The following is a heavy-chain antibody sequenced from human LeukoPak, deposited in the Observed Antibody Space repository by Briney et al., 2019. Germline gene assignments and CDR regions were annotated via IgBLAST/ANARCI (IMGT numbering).Heavy chain of an antibody. Sequence: GGSLRLSCAASGFTFSSYPMNWVRQAPGKGLEWVSAISGSGGRTYYADSVKGRFTISRDNSKNTLYLQMNSLRAEDTAVYYCAKGKVVPATIYDYWGQGTLVTVSS. J-gene: IGHJ4*02. CDR1: GFTFSSYP. CDR2: ISGSGGRT. D-gene: IGHD2-2*02. CDR3: AKGKVVPATIYDY. V-gene: IGHV3-23*01.